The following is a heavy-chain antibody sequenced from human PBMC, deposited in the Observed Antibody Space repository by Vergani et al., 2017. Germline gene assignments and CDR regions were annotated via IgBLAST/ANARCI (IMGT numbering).Heavy chain of an antibody. CDR3: AKDRGSYSIGGEFDY. D-gene: IGHD1-26*01. Sequence: EVQLLEFGGGLVQPGGSLRLSCAASGFTFSDYAMNWVRQAPGKGLEWVSVISGSGGSTYYADSVKGRFTISGDNSKNTLYLQMNSLSAEDTAIYYCAKDRGSYSIGGEFDYWGQGTLVTVSS. J-gene: IGHJ4*02. V-gene: IGHV3-23*01. CDR2: ISGSGGST. CDR1: GFTFSDYA.